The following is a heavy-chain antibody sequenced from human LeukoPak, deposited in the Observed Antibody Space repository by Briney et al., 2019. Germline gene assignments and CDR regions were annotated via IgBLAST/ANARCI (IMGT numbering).Heavy chain of an antibody. CDR1: GGSISSSSYY. CDR3: ARDNPASHFWSGYPNWFDP. Sequence: PSETLSLTCTVSGGSISSSSYYWSWIRQPAGKGLEWIGRIYTSGSTNYNPSLKSRVTMSVDTSKNQFSLKLSSVTAADTAVYYCARDNPASHFWSGYPNWFDPWGQGTLVTVSS. V-gene: IGHV4-61*02. D-gene: IGHD3-3*02. CDR2: IYTSGST. J-gene: IGHJ5*02.